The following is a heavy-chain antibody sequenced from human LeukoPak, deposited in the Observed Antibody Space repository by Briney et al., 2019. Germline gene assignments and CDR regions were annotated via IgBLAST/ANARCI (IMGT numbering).Heavy chain of an antibody. D-gene: IGHD3-10*01. J-gene: IGHJ4*02. CDR2: INPNSGVT. Sequence: GASVKVSCKASGYTFTGYFMHWVRQAPGQGLEWLGWINPNSGVTNYAQKFQGRVTMARDTSISTAYMELSSLRSDDTAVYFCARDLKNYGHLGPLDYWGQGTLVTVSS. CDR3: ARDLKNYGHLGPLDY. CDR1: GYTFTGYF. V-gene: IGHV1-2*02.